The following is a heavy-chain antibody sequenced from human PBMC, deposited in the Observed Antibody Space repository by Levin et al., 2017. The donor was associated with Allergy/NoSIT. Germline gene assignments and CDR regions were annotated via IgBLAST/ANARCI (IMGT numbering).Heavy chain of an antibody. J-gene: IGHJ4*02. D-gene: IGHD3-3*01. Sequence: ESLKISCAASGFNFRAYRMSWVRQAPGKGLEWVADIKQDGTERFYVASVKGRYTISRDNARDSLHLDMNDLKAEDTALYYCARVRTGGFWSGYPDFWGPGTPVTVSS. CDR1: GFNFRAYR. CDR2: IKQDGTER. CDR3: ARVRTGGFWSGYPDF. V-gene: IGHV3-7*03.